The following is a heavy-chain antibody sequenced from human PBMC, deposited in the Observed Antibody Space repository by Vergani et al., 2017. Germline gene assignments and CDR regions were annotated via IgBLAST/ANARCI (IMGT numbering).Heavy chain of an antibody. D-gene: IGHD5-12*01. V-gene: IGHV4-61*02. CDR2: IYTSGST. Sequence: QVQLQESGPGLVKPSQTLSLTCTVSGCSISSGSYYWSWIRQPAGKGLEWIGRIYTSGSTNYNPSLKSRVIILVDTSKNQFSLQLSSVTAADTAVYYCAIEERPYGGYGAHFDYWGQGTLFTVSS. CDR1: GCSISSGSYY. J-gene: IGHJ4*02. CDR3: AIEERPYGGYGAHFDY.